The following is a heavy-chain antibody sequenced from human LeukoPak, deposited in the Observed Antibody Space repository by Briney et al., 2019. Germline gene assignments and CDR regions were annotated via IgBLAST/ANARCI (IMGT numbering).Heavy chain of an antibody. V-gene: IGHV3-21*04. J-gene: IGHJ4*02. Sequence: GGSLRLSCAASGFTFSSYSMNWVRQAPGKGLEWVSSISSSSSYIYYADSVKGRFTISRDNAKNSLYLQMNSLRAEDTAVYYCASEDTAMVPRWGQGTLVTVSS. CDR3: ASEDTAMVPR. D-gene: IGHD5-18*01. CDR2: ISSSSSYI. CDR1: GFTFSSYS.